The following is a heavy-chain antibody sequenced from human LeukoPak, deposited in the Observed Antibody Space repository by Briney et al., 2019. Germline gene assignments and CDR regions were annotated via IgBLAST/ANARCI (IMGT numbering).Heavy chain of an antibody. CDR3: ARVNINNWHSCDY. J-gene: IGHJ4*02. D-gene: IGHD1-1*01. CDR1: GASISSYYW. Sequence: PSETLSLICTVSGASISSYYWSWVRQPPGKGLEWIGEIYHSGSPNYNPSLKSRVTISVDKSRNHFSLNLSSVTAADTAVYYCARVNINNWHSCDYWGQGTLVTVSS. V-gene: IGHV4-4*02. CDR2: IYHSGSP.